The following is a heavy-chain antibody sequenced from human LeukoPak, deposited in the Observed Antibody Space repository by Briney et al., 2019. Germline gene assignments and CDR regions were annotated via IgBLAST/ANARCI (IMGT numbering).Heavy chain of an antibody. J-gene: IGHJ4*02. CDR1: SESFTAYY. CDR2: INHVGST. D-gene: IGHD5-24*01. Sequence: SETLSLTCAASSESFTAYYWSWIRQSPERGLEWIGHINHVGSTNYNPSLRSRVTLSVDTSNSQFSLEVKSVTAADTATYYCARGQGWPPHFDFWGQGALVTVSS. CDR3: ARGQGWPPHFDF. V-gene: IGHV4-34*01.